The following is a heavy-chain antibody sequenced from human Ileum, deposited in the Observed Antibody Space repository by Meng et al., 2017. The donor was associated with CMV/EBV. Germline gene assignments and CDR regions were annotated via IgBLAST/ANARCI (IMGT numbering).Heavy chain of an antibody. V-gene: IGHV3-30*02. CDR3: AKGRRALYGYFDMDV. D-gene: IGHD3-10*01. CDR2: IRYDGVAT. J-gene: IGHJ6*02. CDR1: GFTFSSYG. Sequence: GGSLRLSCAASGFTFSSYGIHWVRQAPGKGLEWVAFIRYDGVATYYADSMRGRSIISKDNSNNTVYLQMNSLRAEDTAVYYCAKGRRALYGYFDMDVWGQGTTVTVSS.